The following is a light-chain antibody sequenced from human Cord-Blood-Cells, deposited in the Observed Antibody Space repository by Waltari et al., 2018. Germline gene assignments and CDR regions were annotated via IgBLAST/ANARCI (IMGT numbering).Light chain of an antibody. CDR1: QSISSY. J-gene: IGKJ4*01. CDR3: QQSYSTPG. CDR2: AAS. Sequence: DIQMTQSPSSLSASVGDRVTSTCRASQSISSYLNWYQQKPGKAPKLLIYAASSLQSGVPSRFSGSGSGTDFTLTISSLQPEDFATYYCQQSYSTPGFGGGTKVEIK. V-gene: IGKV1-39*01.